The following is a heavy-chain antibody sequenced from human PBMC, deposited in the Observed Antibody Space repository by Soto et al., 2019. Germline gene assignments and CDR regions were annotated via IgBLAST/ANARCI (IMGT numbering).Heavy chain of an antibody. Sequence: WETLSLTCAVAGGSISSYYWSWIRQPPGKGLEWIGYIYYSGSTNYNPSLKRRVTISVDTSKNQFSLKLSSVTAADTAVYYCARLRILAYCGGDCLTYYFDYWGQGTLVTVSS. CDR3: ARLRILAYCGGDCLTYYFDY. D-gene: IGHD2-21*01. CDR1: GGSISSYY. CDR2: IYYSGST. V-gene: IGHV4-59*08. J-gene: IGHJ4*02.